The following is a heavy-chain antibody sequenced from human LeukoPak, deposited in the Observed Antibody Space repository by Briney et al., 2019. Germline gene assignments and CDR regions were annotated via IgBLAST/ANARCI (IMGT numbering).Heavy chain of an antibody. V-gene: IGHV4-61*01. J-gene: IGHJ4*02. Sequence: SETLSLTCTVSGVSVSSGSYYWSWIRQPPGKGLEWIGYIYYSGSTNYNPSLKSRVTISVDTSKNQFSLKLSSVTVADTAVYYCARARYSSSWACDYWGQGTLVTVSS. CDR1: GVSVSSGSYY. D-gene: IGHD6-13*01. CDR3: ARARYSSSWACDY. CDR2: IYYSGST.